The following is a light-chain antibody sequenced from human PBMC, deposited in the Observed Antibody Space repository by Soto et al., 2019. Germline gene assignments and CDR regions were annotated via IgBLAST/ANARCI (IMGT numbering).Light chain of an antibody. CDR1: QTIGTY. CDR3: QQLHDYPIT. Sequence: IEVTQSPSSLAASLGDRVTITCRASQTIGTYVNWYRQKSGAAPELLIYDASTLQSGVPSRFSGSGSGTDFTLTISSLQPEDFATYYCQQLHDYPITFGQGTDWRL. V-gene: IGKV1-39*01. J-gene: IGKJ5*01. CDR2: DAS.